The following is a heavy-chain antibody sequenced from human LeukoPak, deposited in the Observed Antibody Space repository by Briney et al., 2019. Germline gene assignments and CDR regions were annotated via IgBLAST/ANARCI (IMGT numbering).Heavy chain of an antibody. CDR2: VSSGFHT. J-gene: IGHJ4*02. CDR1: GFTLGSHD. V-gene: IGHV3-13*01. D-gene: IGHD5-18*01. Sequence: GGSLRLSCTASGFTLGSHDMHWVRQIPGQGLEWVAAVSSGFHTFFADSVQGRFTVSREDARNSLYLQMNSLRAGDTAVYYCVRESRGYHYTYFDYWGQGTLVTVSS. CDR3: VRESRGYHYTYFDY.